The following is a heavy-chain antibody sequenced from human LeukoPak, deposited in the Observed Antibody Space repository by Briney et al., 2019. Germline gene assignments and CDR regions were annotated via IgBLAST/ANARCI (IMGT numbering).Heavy chain of an antibody. CDR2: IYYSGST. Sequence: SETLSLTCTVSGGSISSSSYYWGWIRQPPGKGLEWIGSIYYSGSTYYNPSLKSRVTISVDTSKNQFSLKLSSVTAADTAVYYCARGGYSYGIIDYWGQGILVTVSS. V-gene: IGHV4-39*01. CDR1: GGSISSSSYY. D-gene: IGHD5-18*01. J-gene: IGHJ4*02. CDR3: ARGGYSYGIIDY.